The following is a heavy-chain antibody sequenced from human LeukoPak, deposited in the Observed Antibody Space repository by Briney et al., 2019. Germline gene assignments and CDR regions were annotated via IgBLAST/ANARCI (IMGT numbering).Heavy chain of an antibody. J-gene: IGHJ4*02. CDR2: VTAAGDTT. V-gene: IGHV3-23*01. CDR3: AKAFGSNGYYQLPIDF. D-gene: IGHD3-22*01. CDR1: GFTFSSYS. Sequence: GGSLRLSCAASGFTFSSYSMNWVRQAPGKGLECVSAVTAAGDTTYYADSVKGRFTISRDNSRNTLYLQLNYLRAEDTAIYYCAKAFGSNGYYQLPIDFWGQGTLVTVSS.